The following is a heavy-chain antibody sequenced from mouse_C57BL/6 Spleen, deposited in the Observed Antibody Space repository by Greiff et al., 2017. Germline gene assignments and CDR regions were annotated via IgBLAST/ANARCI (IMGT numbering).Heavy chain of an antibody. CDR3: TINWDGRYFDY. Sequence: VKLMESGAELVRPGASVTLSCKASGYTFTDYEMHWVKQTPVHGLEWIGAIDPETGGTAYNQKFKGKAILTADKSSSTAYMELRSLTSEDSAVYYCTINWDGRYFDYWGQGTTLTVSS. CDR2: IDPETGGT. D-gene: IGHD4-1*02. V-gene: IGHV1-15*01. J-gene: IGHJ2*01. CDR1: GYTFTDYE.